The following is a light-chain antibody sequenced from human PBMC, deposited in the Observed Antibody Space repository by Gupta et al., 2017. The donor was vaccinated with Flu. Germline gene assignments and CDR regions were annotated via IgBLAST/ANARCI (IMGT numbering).Light chain of an antibody. CDR3: QQSYSTPRIT. Sequence: SQMSQCSSSLYAPVGDRVTITCRASQSISSYLNWYQQKPGKAPKLLIYAASSLQSGVPSRFSGSGSGTDFTLTISSLQPEDFATYYCQQSYSTPRITFGQGTRLEIK. CDR2: AAS. V-gene: IGKV1-39*01. J-gene: IGKJ5*01. CDR1: QSISSY.